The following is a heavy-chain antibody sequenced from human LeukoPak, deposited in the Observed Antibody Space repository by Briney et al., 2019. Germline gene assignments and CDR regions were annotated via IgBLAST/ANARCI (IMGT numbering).Heavy chain of an antibody. CDR1: GFTFSTSE. D-gene: IGHD5-24*01. Sequence: GGPLRLSCAASGFTFSTSEMSWVRQAPGKGLEWVSAIAVGGGTTYADSVKGRFIISRDNSKNTLYLQMSSLRAEDTAIYYCAKTIPYWYFDLWGRGTLVTVSS. CDR2: IAVGGGTT. J-gene: IGHJ2*01. V-gene: IGHV3-23*01. CDR3: AKTIPYWYFDL.